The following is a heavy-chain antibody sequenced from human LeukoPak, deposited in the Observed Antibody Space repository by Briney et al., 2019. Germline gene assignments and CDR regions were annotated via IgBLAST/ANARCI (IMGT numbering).Heavy chain of an antibody. D-gene: IGHD2-2*01. Sequence: PGGSLRLSCAASGFSFSDYYMTWIRQAPGKGLEWVTFINYDGSKEYYADSVKGRFTISRDSSKNTLYLQMNSLRAEDTAVYYCAKDEVVPSYYYIDVWGKGTTVTVSS. V-gene: IGHV3-30*02. CDR3: AKDEVVPSYYYIDV. J-gene: IGHJ6*03. CDR2: INYDGSKE. CDR1: GFSFSDYY.